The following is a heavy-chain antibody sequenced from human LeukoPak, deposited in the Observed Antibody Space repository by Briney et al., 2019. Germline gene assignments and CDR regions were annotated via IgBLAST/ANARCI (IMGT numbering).Heavy chain of an antibody. V-gene: IGHV3-7*01. CDR1: GFTFSSYW. CDR3: ARDMGTIFGASGPDWFDP. D-gene: IGHD3-3*01. Sequence: PGRSLRLSCAASGFTFSSYWMSWVRQAPGKGLEWVANIKQDGSEKYYVDSVKGRFTISRDNAKNSLYLQMNSLRAEDTAVYYCARDMGTIFGASGPDWFDPWGQGTLVTVSS. CDR2: IKQDGSEK. J-gene: IGHJ5*02.